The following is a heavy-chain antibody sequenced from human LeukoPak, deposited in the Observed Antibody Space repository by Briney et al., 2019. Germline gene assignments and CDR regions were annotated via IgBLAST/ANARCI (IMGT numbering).Heavy chain of an antibody. CDR1: GFTFSNYA. CDR3: ATLSEWKNWFDP. CDR2: ISYDGSNK. D-gene: IGHD2/OR15-2a*01. Sequence: GGSLRLSCAASGFTFSNYAMTWVRQAPGKGLEWVAVISYDGSNKYYADSVKGRFTISRDNSKNTLYLQMNSLRSEDTAVYYCATLSEWKNWFDPWGQGTLVTVSS. V-gene: IGHV3-30*03. J-gene: IGHJ5*02.